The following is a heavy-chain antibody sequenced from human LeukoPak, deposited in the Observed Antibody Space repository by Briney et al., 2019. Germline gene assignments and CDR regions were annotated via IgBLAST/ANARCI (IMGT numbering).Heavy chain of an antibody. Sequence: PGGSLRLSCAASGFSFSSYSMNWFRQAPGQGLEWVSSISSSSSYIYYADSVKGRFTTSRDNAKNSLYLQMHSLRAEDTAVYYCASKTTVHYWGQGTLVTVSS. J-gene: IGHJ4*02. V-gene: IGHV3-21*01. CDR1: GFSFSSYS. CDR3: ASKTTVHY. CDR2: ISSSSSYI. D-gene: IGHD4-17*01.